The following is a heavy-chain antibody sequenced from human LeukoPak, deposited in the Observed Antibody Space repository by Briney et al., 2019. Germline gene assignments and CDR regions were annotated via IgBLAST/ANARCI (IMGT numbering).Heavy chain of an antibody. CDR1: GYTFTSYY. V-gene: IGHV1-46*01. CDR2: INPSGGST. D-gene: IGHD3-3*01. Sequence: ASVKVSCKASGYTFTSYYMHWVRQAPGQGLEWMGTINPSGGSTSYAQKFQGRVTMTRDTSTSTVYMELSSLRSEDTAVYYCARDRIDDFWSHLFDYWGQGTLVTVSS. CDR3: ARDRIDDFWSHLFDY. J-gene: IGHJ4*02.